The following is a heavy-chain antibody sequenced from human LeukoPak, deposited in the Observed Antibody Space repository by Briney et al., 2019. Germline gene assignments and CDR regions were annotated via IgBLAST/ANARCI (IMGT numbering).Heavy chain of an antibody. D-gene: IGHD3-3*01. V-gene: IGHV1-69*13. Sequence: ASVTVSCKASGGTFSSYAISWVRQAPGQGLEWMGGIIPIFGTANYAQKFQGRVTITADESTSTAYMELSSLRSEDTAVYYCAREISDFWSGHNYYYGMDVWGQGTTVTVSS. J-gene: IGHJ6*02. CDR2: IIPIFGTA. CDR1: GGTFSSYA. CDR3: AREISDFWSGHNYYYGMDV.